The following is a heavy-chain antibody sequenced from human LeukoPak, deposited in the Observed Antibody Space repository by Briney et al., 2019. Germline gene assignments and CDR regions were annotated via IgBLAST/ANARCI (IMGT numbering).Heavy chain of an antibody. CDR3: AKIGGTYYYGSGSSQFDY. CDR1: GFTFSSYG. J-gene: IGHJ4*02. D-gene: IGHD3-10*01. V-gene: IGHV3-30*02. CDR2: IRYDGSNK. Sequence: GGSLRLSCAASGFTFSSYGMHWVRQAPGKGLEWVAFIRYDGSNKYYADSVKGRFTISRDNSRNTLYLQMNSLRAEGTAVYYCAKIGGTYYYGSGSSQFDYWGQGTLVTVSS.